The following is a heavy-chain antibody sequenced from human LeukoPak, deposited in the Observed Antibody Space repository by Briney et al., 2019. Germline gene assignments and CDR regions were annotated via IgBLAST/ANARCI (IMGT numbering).Heavy chain of an antibody. CDR3: AREFRYSGSPWYFDY. J-gene: IGHJ4*02. V-gene: IGHV3-48*01. CDR1: GFTFSSYS. Sequence: GGSLRLSCAASGFTFSSYSMNWVRQAPGKGLEWVSYISSSNSTIYYADSVKGRFTISRDNAKNSLYLQMNSLRAEDTAVYYCAREFRYSGSPWYFDYWGQGTLVTVSS. D-gene: IGHD1-26*01. CDR2: ISSSNSTI.